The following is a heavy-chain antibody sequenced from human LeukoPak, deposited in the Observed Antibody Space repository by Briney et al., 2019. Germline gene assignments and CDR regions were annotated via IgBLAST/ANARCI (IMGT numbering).Heavy chain of an antibody. D-gene: IGHD6-19*01. CDR2: IYHTGDT. CDR1: GGSNSSRNW. V-gene: IGHV4-4*02. CDR3: ARGAYSSGWHWFDP. Sequence: PSETLSLTCAVSGGSNSSRNWWSWVRQPPGKGLEWVGEIYHTGDTSYNPSLKSRVTISVDKSQSQFSLRLTSVTAADTAVYYCARGAYSSGWHWFDPWGQGTLVTVSS. J-gene: IGHJ5*02.